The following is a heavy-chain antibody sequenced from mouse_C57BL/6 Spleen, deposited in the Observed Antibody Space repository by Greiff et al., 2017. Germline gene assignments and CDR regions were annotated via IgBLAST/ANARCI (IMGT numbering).Heavy chain of an antibody. CDR3: AREGLLLAWFAY. D-gene: IGHD2-3*01. J-gene: IGHJ3*01. V-gene: IGHV5-4*01. CDR1: GFTFSSYA. Sequence: EVQGVESGGGLVKPGGSLKLSCAASGFTFSSYAMSWVRQTPEKRLEWVATISDGGSYTYYPDNVKGRFTISRDNAKNNLYLQMSHLKSEDTAMYYCAREGLLLAWFAYWGQGTLVTVSA. CDR2: ISDGGSYT.